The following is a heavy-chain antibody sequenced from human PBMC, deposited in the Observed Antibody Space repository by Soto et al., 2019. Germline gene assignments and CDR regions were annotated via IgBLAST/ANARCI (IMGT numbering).Heavy chain of an antibody. CDR3: ARDVPSHSSSWYLGY. Sequence: ASVKVSCKASGYTFTSYGISWVRQAPGQGLEWMGWISAYNGNTNYAQKLQGRVTMTTDTSTSTAYMELRSLRSDDTAVYYCARDVPSHSSSWYLGYWGQGTLVTVSS. J-gene: IGHJ4*02. CDR1: GYTFTSYG. CDR2: ISAYNGNT. D-gene: IGHD6-13*01. V-gene: IGHV1-18*01.